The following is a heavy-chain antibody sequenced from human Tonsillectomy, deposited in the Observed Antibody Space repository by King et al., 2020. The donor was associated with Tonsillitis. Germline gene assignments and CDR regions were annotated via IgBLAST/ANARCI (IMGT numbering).Heavy chain of an antibody. V-gene: IGHV1-2*04. J-gene: IGHJ6*03. CDR3: ARGHTITATGRLYYYFMDV. Sequence: QLVQSGAEVKKPGASVKVSCKASGYTFTGYYIHWVRQAPGQGLEWMGWINPNRCGTNYTQKFQGWVTVTRDTSISTAYMELNRLRSDDTAVYYCARGHTITATGRLYYYFMDVWGQGTTVTVSS. CDR2: INPNRCGT. CDR1: GYTFTGYY. D-gene: IGHD5-12*01.